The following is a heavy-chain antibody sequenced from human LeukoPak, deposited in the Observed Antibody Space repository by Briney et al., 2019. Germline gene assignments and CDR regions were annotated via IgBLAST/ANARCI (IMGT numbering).Heavy chain of an antibody. CDR1: GYGFFSHG. D-gene: IGHD3-16*01. CDR2: ITTFNGNT. J-gene: IGHJ5*02. V-gene: IGHV1-18*04. Sequence: ASVKVSCKASGYGFFSHGISWVRQAPGQGLEWMGRITTFNGNTHFARKLQGRVILTTDTPTSTAYMELISLRSDDTAVYYCARDRGGDNWFDPWGQGTLVTVSS. CDR3: ARDRGGDNWFDP.